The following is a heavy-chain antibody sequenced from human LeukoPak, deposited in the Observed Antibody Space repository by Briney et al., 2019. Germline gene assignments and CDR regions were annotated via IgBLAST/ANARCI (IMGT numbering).Heavy chain of an antibody. Sequence: GGSLRLSCAASGFTFSSYWMHWVRQGPGKGLVWVSRINSDGSSTNYADSVKGRFTISRDNAKNTLYLQMNSLRAEDTAVYYCAELGITMIGGVWGKGTTVTISS. D-gene: IGHD3-10*02. J-gene: IGHJ6*04. CDR1: GFTFSSYW. CDR3: AELGITMIGGV. CDR2: INSDGSST. V-gene: IGHV3-74*01.